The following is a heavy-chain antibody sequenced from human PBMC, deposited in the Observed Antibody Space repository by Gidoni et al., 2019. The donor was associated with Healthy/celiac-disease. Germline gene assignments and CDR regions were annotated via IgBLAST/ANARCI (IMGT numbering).Heavy chain of an antibody. V-gene: IGHV4-34*01. Sequence: QVQLQQWCAGLLKPSETLSLTCAVYGRSFSGYYWCWIRQPPGKGLEWMWEINHSGSPNFNPSLKSRVTISVDTSKNQFSMKLSSVTAADTAVYYCAAITGVVTTYFDYWGQGTLVTVSS. CDR1: GRSFSGYY. D-gene: IGHD3-3*01. CDR3: AAITGVVTTYFDY. CDR2: INHSGSP. J-gene: IGHJ4*02.